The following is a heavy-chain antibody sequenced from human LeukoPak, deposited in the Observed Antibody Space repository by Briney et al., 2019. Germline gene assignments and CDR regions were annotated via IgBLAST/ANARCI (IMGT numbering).Heavy chain of an antibody. CDR1: GFTFSNYA. V-gene: IGHV3-23*01. CDR2: ILGSGGST. CDR3: AKWGDYDVLTGYYVPDY. D-gene: IGHD3-9*01. Sequence: PGASLRLSCAASGFTFSNYAMSWVRQAPGKGLKWVSAILGSGGSTYYADSVKGRFTVSRDNSRSTLYLQMKSLRAEDTALYYCAKWGDYDVLTGYYVPDYWGQGTRVTVSS. J-gene: IGHJ4*02.